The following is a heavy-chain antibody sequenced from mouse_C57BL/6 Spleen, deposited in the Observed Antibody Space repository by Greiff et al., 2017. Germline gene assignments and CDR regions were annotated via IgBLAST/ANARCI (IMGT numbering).Heavy chain of an antibody. Sequence: DVKLVESGGGLVKPGGSLKLSCAASGFTFSDYGMHWVRQAPEKGLEWVAYISSGSSTIYYADTVKGRFTISRANAKNTLFLQMTSLRSEDTAMYYCARGPWYFDVWGTGTTVTVSS. J-gene: IGHJ1*03. CDR3: ARGPWYFDV. CDR1: GFTFSDYG. CDR2: ISSGSSTI. V-gene: IGHV5-17*01.